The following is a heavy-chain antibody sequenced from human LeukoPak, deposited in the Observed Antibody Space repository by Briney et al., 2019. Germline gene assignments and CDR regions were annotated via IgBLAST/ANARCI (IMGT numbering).Heavy chain of an antibody. D-gene: IGHD2-2*01. CDR1: GFTFSSYA. V-gene: IGHV3-23*01. Sequence: GGSLRLSCAASGFTFSSYAMSWVRQAPGKGLEWVSAISGSGGSTYYADSVKARFTISRDNSKNTLYLQMNSLKSEDGAVYDFAREEDVVVVPAANHFWGQGNLVTVSS. CDR3: AREEDVVVVPAANHF. CDR2: ISGSGGST. J-gene: IGHJ4*02.